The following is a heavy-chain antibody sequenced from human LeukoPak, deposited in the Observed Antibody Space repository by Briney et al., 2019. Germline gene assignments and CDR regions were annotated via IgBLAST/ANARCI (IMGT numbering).Heavy chain of an antibody. J-gene: IGHJ3*02. V-gene: IGHV3-21*01. D-gene: IGHD3-22*01. CDR2: ISSSSSYI. CDR3: ARGASYYYDSSGLRFAAFDI. CDR1: GFTFSSYS. Sequence: GGSLRLSCAASGFTFSSYSMNWVRQASGKGLEWVSSISSSSSYIYYADSVKGRFTISRDNAKNSLYLQMNSLRAEDTAVYYCARGASYYYDSSGLRFAAFDIWGQGTMVTVSS.